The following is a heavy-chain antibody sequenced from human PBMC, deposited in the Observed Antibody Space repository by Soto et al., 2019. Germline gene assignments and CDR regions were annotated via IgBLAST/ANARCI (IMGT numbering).Heavy chain of an antibody. CDR2: IYWDDYK. V-gene: IGHV2-5*02. D-gene: IGHD3-10*01. J-gene: IGHJ4*02. Sequence: QITLKESGPTLVKPTQTLTLTCTFSGFSLDTSGVGVGWIRQPPGKALEWVAVIYWDDYKHFSQSLESRHTITKDTSKNLLVLTMTDMDPVDTATYYCAHKGSGLYPPDYWGQGTLVTVSS. CDR3: AHKGSGLYPPDY. CDR1: GFSLDTSGVG.